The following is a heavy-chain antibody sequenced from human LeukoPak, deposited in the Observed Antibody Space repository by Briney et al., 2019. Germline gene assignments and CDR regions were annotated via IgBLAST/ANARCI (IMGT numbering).Heavy chain of an antibody. CDR2: IYNSGT. J-gene: IGHJ6*02. V-gene: IGHV4-4*07. CDR3: ARDLNL. Sequence: SETLSLTCAVYGGSFSGYYWGWIRQPAGKGLEWIGRIYNSGTTSNPSLKSRVTMSVDMSKNQFSLKLGSVTAADTAVYYCARDLNLWGQGTTVTVSS. D-gene: IGHD1-14*01. CDR1: GGSFSGYY.